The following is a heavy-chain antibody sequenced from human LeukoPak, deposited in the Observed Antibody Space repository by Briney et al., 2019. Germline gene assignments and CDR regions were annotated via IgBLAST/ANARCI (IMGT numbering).Heavy chain of an antibody. CDR2: IKQDGSKK. V-gene: IGHV3-7*04. J-gene: IGHJ4*02. D-gene: IGHD5-24*01. Sequence: PGGSLRLSCAASGLTFSSYAMSWIRQAPGKGLEWVANIKQDGSKKSYVDSVKGRFTISRDNAKNSLYLQMNSLRAEDTAIYYCTRVGYIDEGIDYWGQGTLVTVSS. CDR3: TRVGYIDEGIDY. CDR1: GLTFSSYA.